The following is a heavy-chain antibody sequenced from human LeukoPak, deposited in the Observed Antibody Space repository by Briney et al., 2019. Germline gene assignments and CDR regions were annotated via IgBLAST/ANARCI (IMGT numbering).Heavy chain of an antibody. D-gene: IGHD2-2*01. CDR2: IYPGDSDT. CDR1: GYSFASYW. CDR3: ARQGCSSTSCYSYYYYGMEV. V-gene: IGHV5-51*01. Sequence: HGESLNISCKGSGYSFASYWIGWVRQMPGKGLEWMGIIYPGDSDTRYSPSFQGQVTISADKSISTAYLQWSSLKASDTAMYYCARQGCSSTSCYSYYYYGMEVWGQGTTVTVSS. J-gene: IGHJ6*02.